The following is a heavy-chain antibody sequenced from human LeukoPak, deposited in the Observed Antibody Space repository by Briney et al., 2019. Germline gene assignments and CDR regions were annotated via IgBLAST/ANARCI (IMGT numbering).Heavy chain of an antibody. CDR3: ARGDPYGDYVGDY. CDR2: INPNSGGT. CDR1: GYTFTGYY. D-gene: IGHD4-17*01. V-gene: IGHV1-2*02. J-gene: IGHJ4*02. Sequence: ASVKVSCKASGYTFTGYYMHWVRQAPGQGVEWMGWINPNSGGTNYAQKFQGRVTMTRDTSISTAYMELSRLRSDDTAVYYCARGDPYGDYVGDYWGQGTLVTVSS.